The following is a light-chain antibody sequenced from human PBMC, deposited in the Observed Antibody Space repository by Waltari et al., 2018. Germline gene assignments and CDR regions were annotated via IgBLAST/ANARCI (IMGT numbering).Light chain of an antibody. CDR3: QERSNWPGGS. CDR1: QSVNSY. Sequence: EIVLTQSPAILSLSPGESATLSCRASQSVNSYLAWYQQKPGQAPRLLIYDESNRATGIPARFVGTGSGTDFTLTITRLEPEDFAVYYCQERSNWPGGSFGGGTKVEIK. V-gene: IGKV3-11*01. J-gene: IGKJ4*01. CDR2: DES.